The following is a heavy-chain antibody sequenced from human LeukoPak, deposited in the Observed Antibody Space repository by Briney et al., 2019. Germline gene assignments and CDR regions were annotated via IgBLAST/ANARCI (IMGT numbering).Heavy chain of an antibody. V-gene: IGHV1-8*01. CDR1: GYTFTSYD. D-gene: IGHD3-10*01. CDR3: ARGAERVRGVIIDLFYMDV. Sequence: GASVKVSCKASGYTFTSYDINWVRQATGQGLEWMVWMNPNSGNTGYAQKFQGRVTMTRNTSISTAYMELSSLRSEDTAVDYCARGAERVRGVIIDLFYMDVWGKGTTVTVSS. CDR2: MNPNSGNT. J-gene: IGHJ6*03.